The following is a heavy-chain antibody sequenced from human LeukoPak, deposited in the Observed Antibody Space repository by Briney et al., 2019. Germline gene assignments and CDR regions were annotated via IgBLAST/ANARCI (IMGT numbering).Heavy chain of an antibody. CDR3: ARDLSGVTGYTYGRGIDY. D-gene: IGHD5-18*01. J-gene: IGHJ4*02. V-gene: IGHV3-11*04. Sequence: PGGSLRLSCSVSGFTLSDYYMTWIRQAPGKGLQWLSYISPAGTTYYADSLQGRFTISRDNTKTSLYLQMSNLRAEDTAAYYCARDLSGVTGYTYGRGIDYWGQGTLVTVSS. CDR1: GFTLSDYY. CDR2: ISPAGTT.